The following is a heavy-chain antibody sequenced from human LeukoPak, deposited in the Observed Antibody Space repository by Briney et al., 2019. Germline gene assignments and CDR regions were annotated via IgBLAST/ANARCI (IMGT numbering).Heavy chain of an antibody. CDR2: ISGSGDRT. Sequence: PGGSLRLSCVGAGFTFSNYAMTWVRQAPGKELGWVSGISGSGDRTYYADSVKGRFTISRDNSKNTLYLQMNSLTDDDSAVYYCEKDRIPVAGRQDIWDYWGQGTLVTVSS. D-gene: IGHD6-19*01. V-gene: IGHV3-23*01. CDR3: EKDRIPVAGRQDIWDY. CDR1: GFTFSNYA. J-gene: IGHJ4*02.